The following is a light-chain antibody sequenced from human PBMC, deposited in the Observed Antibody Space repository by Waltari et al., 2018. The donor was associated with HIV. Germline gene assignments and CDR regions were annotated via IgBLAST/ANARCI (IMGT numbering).Light chain of an antibody. CDR2: VGS. J-gene: IGKJ5*01. V-gene: IGKV2-28*01. CDR3: MQALQTPLIT. Sequence: DIVMTQSPLSLPVTPGEPASISCRSSQSLLNSNGFNSLYWYLQKPGQSPRLLIYVGSTRAPGVPDRFSGSGSVTEFTLKISRVEAEDVGVYCCMQALQTPLITFGQGTRLEIK. CDR1: QSLLNSNGFNS.